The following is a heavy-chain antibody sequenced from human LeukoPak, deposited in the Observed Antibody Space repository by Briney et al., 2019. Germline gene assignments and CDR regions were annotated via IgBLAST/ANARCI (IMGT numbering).Heavy chain of an antibody. J-gene: IGHJ6*03. CDR1: GFTFSNYW. CDR3: ARDNGVVHGVYYMDV. V-gene: IGHV3-7*01. Sequence: PGGTLRLSCAASGFTFSNYWMTWVRQAPGKGLEWVADINQDGSEKLYVKSVRGRFTVSRDNAKMSLFLQLNSLRAEDTAVYYCARDNGVVHGVYYMDVWGKGTTVTFS. CDR2: INQDGSEK. D-gene: IGHD3-3*01.